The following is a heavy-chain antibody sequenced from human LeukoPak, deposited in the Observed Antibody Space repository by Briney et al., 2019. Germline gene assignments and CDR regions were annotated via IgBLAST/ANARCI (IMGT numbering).Heavy chain of an antibody. CDR1: GFTFSRYS. CDR3: AELGITMIGSV. CDR2: VNSDGSGT. Sequence: GGSLRLSCAASGFTFSRYSMHWVRQAPGKGLVWVSHVNSDGSGTDYADPVKGRFTISRDNAKNSLYLQMNSLRAEDTAVYYCAELGITMIGSVWGKGTTVTISS. J-gene: IGHJ6*04. D-gene: IGHD3-10*02. V-gene: IGHV3-74*01.